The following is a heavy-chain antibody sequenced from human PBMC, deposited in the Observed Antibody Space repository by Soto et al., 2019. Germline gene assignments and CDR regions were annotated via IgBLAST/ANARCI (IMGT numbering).Heavy chain of an antibody. CDR3: AIYHLELFRFVY. D-gene: IGHD2-2*01. V-gene: IGHV1-18*04. J-gene: IGHJ4*02. CDR1: DFSFTSHG. CDR2: ISLYNGNT. Sequence: QIPLVQSGPEVKKPGASMKVSCKAYDFSFTSHGISWVRQAPGQGLEWMGWISLYNGNTNYAQQFQGRVTMTTDTSTSTAYMELRSLRSDDTAMYFCAIYHLELFRFVYWGQGTLVTVSS.